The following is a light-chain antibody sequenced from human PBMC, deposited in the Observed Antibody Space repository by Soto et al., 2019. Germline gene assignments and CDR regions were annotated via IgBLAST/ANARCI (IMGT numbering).Light chain of an antibody. CDR2: DAS. CDR1: QTISSW. J-gene: IGKJ1*01. CDR3: QQYNSYWT. V-gene: IGKV1-5*01. Sequence: DIQMNLSPSTLSGSVGDRVTITCRASQTISSWLAWYQQKPVKAPKLLIYDASSLESGVPSRFSGSGSGTEFTLTISSLQPDDFATYYCQQYNSYWTFGQGAKVDIK.